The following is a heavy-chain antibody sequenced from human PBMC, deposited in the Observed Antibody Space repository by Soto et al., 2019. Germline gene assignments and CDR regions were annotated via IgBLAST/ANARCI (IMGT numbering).Heavy chain of an antibody. CDR1: GGSFSGYY. CDR3: ARVWTISGVVMGGMDV. V-gene: IGHV4-34*01. D-gene: IGHD3-3*01. J-gene: IGHJ6*02. CDR2: INHSGST. Sequence: SETLSLTCAVYGGSFSGYYWSWIRQPPGKGLEWSGEINHSGSTNYNPSLKSRVTISVDTSKNQFSLKLSSVTAADTAVYYCARVWTISGVVMGGMDVWGQGTTGTVS.